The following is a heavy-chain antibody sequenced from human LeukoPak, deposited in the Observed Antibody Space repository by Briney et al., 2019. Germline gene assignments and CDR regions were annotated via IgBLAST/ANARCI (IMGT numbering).Heavy chain of an antibody. V-gene: IGHV4-30-4*01. CDR3: ARDSYYYGSGIHDY. CDR2: IYYSGST. Sequence: PSETLSLTCTVSGGSISSGDCYWSWIRQPPGKGLEWIGYIYYSGSTYYNPSLKSRVTISVDTSKNQFSLKLSSVTAADTAVYYCARDSYYYGSGIHDYWGQGTLVTVSS. CDR1: GGSISSGDCY. D-gene: IGHD3-10*01. J-gene: IGHJ4*02.